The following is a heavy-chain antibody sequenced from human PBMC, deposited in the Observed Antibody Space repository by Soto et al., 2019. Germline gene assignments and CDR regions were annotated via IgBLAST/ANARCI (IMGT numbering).Heavy chain of an antibody. CDR1: GYTFTIYY. D-gene: IGHD3-3*01. Sequence: ASVKVSCKASGYTFTIYYMHWVLQAPGQGLEWMGIINPSGGSTSYAQKFQGRVTMTRDTSTSTVYMELSSLRSEDTAVYYCARGDFWSGGYNWFDPWGQGTLVNVSS. CDR2: INPSGGST. CDR3: ARGDFWSGGYNWFDP. J-gene: IGHJ5*02. V-gene: IGHV1-46*01.